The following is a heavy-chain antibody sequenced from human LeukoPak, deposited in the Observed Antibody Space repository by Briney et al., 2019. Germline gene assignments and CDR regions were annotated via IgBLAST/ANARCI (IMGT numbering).Heavy chain of an antibody. J-gene: IGHJ5*02. V-gene: IGHV4-4*07. CDR3: ARDSGTTGEVKFAP. CDR2: TFGGGTI. D-gene: IGHD3-10*01. CDR1: GGSIHGS. Sequence: SETLCLTCTVPGGSIHGSWSWTRQPAGKGLEWIGRTFGGGTITFNPALQSRLTISRVTSKNQSSLKLLSVTAADTAVYYCARDSGTTGEVKFAPWGQGTLVPVSS.